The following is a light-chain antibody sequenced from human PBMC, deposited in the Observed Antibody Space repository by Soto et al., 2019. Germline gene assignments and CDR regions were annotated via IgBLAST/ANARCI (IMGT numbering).Light chain of an antibody. CDR3: QQYNNWPQT. CDR2: GAS. CDR1: QSVSSN. J-gene: IGKJ1*01. V-gene: IGKV3-15*01. Sequence: EIVMTHSPATLSVSPGERATLSCRASQSVSSNLAWSQHKPGQAPRLLIYGASTRATGIPARFSGSGSGTEFTLTISSLPSEDFAVYFCQQYNNWPQTFGHGTKVDIK.